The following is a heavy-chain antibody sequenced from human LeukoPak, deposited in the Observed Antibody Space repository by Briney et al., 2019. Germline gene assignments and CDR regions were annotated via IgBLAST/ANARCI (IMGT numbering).Heavy chain of an antibody. D-gene: IGHD3-10*01. CDR2: ISSSGDST. J-gene: IGHJ4*02. CDR1: GFTFSFYA. CDR3: ASVEWFGDLTFEG. Sequence: GGSLRLSCAASGFTFSFYAMSWVRQAPGKGLEWVSAISSSGDSTYYTDSARGRFTISRDNSNNTLFLQMNSLRADDTAVYYCASVEWFGDLTFEGWGRGALVTVSS. V-gene: IGHV3-23*01.